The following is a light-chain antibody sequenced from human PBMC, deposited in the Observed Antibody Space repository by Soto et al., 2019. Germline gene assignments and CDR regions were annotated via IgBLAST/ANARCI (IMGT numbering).Light chain of an antibody. Sequence: VLTQPPSVSVAPGQTARITCGGNNIGSKSVHWYQQKPGQAPVLVVYDDNDRPSGIPERFSGSNSGNTATLTISRVEAGDEADYYCQLWDSSSDHWVFGGGTKLTVL. CDR1: NIGSKS. V-gene: IGLV3-21*02. CDR3: QLWDSSSDHWV. J-gene: IGLJ3*02. CDR2: DDN.